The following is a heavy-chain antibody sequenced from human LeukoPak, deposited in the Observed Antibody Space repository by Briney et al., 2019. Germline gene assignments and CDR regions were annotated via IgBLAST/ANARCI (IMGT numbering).Heavy chain of an antibody. D-gene: IGHD3-16*01. J-gene: IGHJ3*02. V-gene: IGHV5-51*01. Sequence: RGESLKISCQGSGYTFTSYWIGWVRQMPGKGLEWMGIIYPGDSDTRYSPSFQGQVTISADKSISTASLQWNSPKASDTAMYYCARHRDYVPDIWGQGTMVTVSS. CDR3: ARHRDYVPDI. CDR2: IYPGDSDT. CDR1: GYTFTSYW.